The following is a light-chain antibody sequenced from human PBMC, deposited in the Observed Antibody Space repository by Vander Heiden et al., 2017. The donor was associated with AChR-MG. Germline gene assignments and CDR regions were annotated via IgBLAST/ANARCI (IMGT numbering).Light chain of an antibody. CDR1: QDIGYS. CDR2: GAS. Sequence: IKLTHSPSSLSASVGDRVTITCRASQDIGYSLAWYQQKPGKSPKLLLYGASKLESGVPSRFSGSASGTEYTLTITSLQPEDSATYYCQQYYTNPVTFGPGTKVDIK. J-gene: IGKJ3*01. CDR3: QQYYTNPVT. V-gene: IGKV1-NL1*01.